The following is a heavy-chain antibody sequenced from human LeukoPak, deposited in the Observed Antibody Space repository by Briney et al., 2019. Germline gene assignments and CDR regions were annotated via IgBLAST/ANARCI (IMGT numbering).Heavy chain of an antibody. CDR3: ARDPGTYYYDSSGYYYYYYGMDV. V-gene: IGHV4-39*07. D-gene: IGHD3-22*01. CDR2: IYYSGST. J-gene: IGHJ6*02. Sequence: SETLSLTCTVSGGSISSSSYYWGWIRQPPGKGLEWIGSIYYSGSTYYNPSLKSRVTISVDTSKNQFSLKLSSVTAADTAVYYCARDPGTYYYDSSGYYYYYYGMDVWGQGTTVTVSS. CDR1: GGSISSSSYY.